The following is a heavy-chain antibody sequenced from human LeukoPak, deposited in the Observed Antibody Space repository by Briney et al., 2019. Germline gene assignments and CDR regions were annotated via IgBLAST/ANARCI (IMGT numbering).Heavy chain of an antibody. J-gene: IGHJ2*01. D-gene: IGHD1-14*01. V-gene: IGHV3-21*01. Sequence: GGSLRLSCAASGFTFSSYSMNWVRQAPGKGLVWVSSISSSSSYIYYADSVKGRFTISRDNAKNSLYLQMNSLRAEDTAVYYCARDKFNLVWYFDLWGRGTLVTVSS. CDR1: GFTFSSYS. CDR2: ISSSSSYI. CDR3: ARDKFNLVWYFDL.